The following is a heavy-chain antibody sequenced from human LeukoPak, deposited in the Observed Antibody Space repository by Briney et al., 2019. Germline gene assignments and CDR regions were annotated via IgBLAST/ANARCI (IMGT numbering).Heavy chain of an antibody. J-gene: IGHJ4*02. Sequence: PGRSLRLSCAASGFTFDDYAMHWVRQAPGKGLEWVSAISGSGGSTYYADSVKGRFTISRDNSKNTLYLQMNSLRAEDTAVYYCANDHDYIGYWGQGTLVTVSS. V-gene: IGHV3-23*01. CDR1: GFTFDDYA. CDR3: ANDHDYIGY. CDR2: ISGSGGST.